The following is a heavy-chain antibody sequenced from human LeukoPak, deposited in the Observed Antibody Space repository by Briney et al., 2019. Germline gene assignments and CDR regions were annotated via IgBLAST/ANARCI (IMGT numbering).Heavy chain of an antibody. V-gene: IGHV1-2*02. J-gene: IGHJ6*03. Sequence: ASVKVSYKASGYTFTGYYMHWVRQAPGQGLEWMGWINPNSGGTNYAQKFQGRVTMTRDTSISTAYMGLSRLRSDDTAVYYCARGEAASTYYYYYYMDVWGKGTTVTVSS. CDR3: ARGEAASTYYYYYYMDV. CDR1: GYTFTGYY. CDR2: INPNSGGT. D-gene: IGHD6-13*01.